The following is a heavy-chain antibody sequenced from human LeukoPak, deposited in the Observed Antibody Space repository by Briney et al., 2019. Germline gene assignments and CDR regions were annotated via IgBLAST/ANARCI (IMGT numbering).Heavy chain of an antibody. CDR2: ISSSSSYI. CDR1: GGTFSSYS. CDR3: ARYGSYPPFDY. D-gene: IGHD1-26*01. V-gene: IGHV3-21*01. Sequence: SCKASGGTFSSYSMNWVRQAPGKGLEWVSSISSSSSYIYYADSVKGRFTISRDNAKNSLYLQMNSLRAEDTAVYYCARYGSYPPFDYWGQGTLVTVSS. J-gene: IGHJ4*02.